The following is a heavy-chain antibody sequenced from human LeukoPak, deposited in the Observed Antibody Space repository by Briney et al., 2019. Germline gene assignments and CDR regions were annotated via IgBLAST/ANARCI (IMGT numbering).Heavy chain of an antibody. CDR1: GYTFTSYY. V-gene: IGHV1-46*01. CDR3: ARDHRPSYDSSAYYYPGDY. CDR2: INPSGGTT. Sequence: ASVKVSCKASGYTFTSYYIHWVRQAPGQGLEWMAIINPSGGTTSYAQKFQGRLTMTRDTSTSTVYMELSSLRSEDTAVYYCARDHRPSYDSSAYYYPGDYWGQGTWSPSPQ. J-gene: IGHJ4*02. D-gene: IGHD3-22*01.